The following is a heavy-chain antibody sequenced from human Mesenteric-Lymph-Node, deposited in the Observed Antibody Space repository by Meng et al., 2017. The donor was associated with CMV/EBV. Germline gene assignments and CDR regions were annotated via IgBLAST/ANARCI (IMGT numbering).Heavy chain of an antibody. CDR1: GGSISSSSYY. Sequence: SETLSLTCTVSGGSISSSSYYWGWIRQPPGKGLEWIGSIYYSGSTYYNPSLKSRVTISVDTSKNQFSLKLSSVTAADTAVYYCARGGYCTSTNCFFDSWGQGTLVTVSS. CDR3: ARGGYCTSTNCFFDS. V-gene: IGHV4-39*01. CDR2: IYYSGST. J-gene: IGHJ4*02. D-gene: IGHD2-2*01.